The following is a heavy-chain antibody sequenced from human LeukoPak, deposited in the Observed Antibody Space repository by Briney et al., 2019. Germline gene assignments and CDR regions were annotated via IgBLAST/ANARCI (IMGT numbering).Heavy chain of an antibody. CDR2: IHPNGEDR. D-gene: IGHD4-17*01. V-gene: IGHV3-7*01. CDR1: GFTFSTYW. Sequence: GESLRLSCAASGFTFSTYWMSWVRLCPGKGLEWVASIHPNGEDRHHVDSVKGRFTIPRDNAKNSLFLQMNSLRAEDTAVYYCVRLFGGVTTFDYWGQGTLVAVSS. J-gene: IGHJ4*02. CDR3: VRLFGGVTTFDY.